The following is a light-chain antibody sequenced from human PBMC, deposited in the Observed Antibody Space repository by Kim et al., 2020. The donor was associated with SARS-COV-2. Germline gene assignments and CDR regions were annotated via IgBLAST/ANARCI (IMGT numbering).Light chain of an antibody. V-gene: IGLV3-1*01. CDR1: KLGDKY. J-gene: IGLJ2*01. CDR2: QNS. CDR3: QAWDSSNVI. Sequence: SYELTQPPSVSVSPGQTASITCSGDKLGDKYACWYQQKPGQSPVLVIYQNSKRPSGIPERFSGSSSGNTATLTISGTQAMDEADYYCQAWDSSNVIFGGGTRRTVL.